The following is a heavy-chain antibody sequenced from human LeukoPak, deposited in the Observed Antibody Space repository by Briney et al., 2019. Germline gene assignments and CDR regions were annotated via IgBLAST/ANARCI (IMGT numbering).Heavy chain of an antibody. Sequence: GGSLGLSCAASGFTFSSYGMHWVRQAPGKGLEWVAVIWYDGSNKYYADSVQGRFTISRDNSKNTLYLQMNSLRAEDTAVYYCARDSYGFDYWGQGTLVTVSS. J-gene: IGHJ4*02. CDR3: ARDSYGFDY. D-gene: IGHD4-17*01. CDR2: IWYDGSNK. V-gene: IGHV3-33*01. CDR1: GFTFSSYG.